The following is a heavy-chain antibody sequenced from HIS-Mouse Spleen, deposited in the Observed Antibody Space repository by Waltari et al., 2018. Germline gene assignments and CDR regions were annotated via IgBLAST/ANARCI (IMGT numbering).Heavy chain of an antibody. CDR3: ARDGPGGAVAGYYFDY. Sequence: QVQLVQSGAEVKKPGSSGKVSCKASGGTFSSYATSRVRQAPGQGLEWMGRIIPILGIANYAQKFQGRVTITADKSTSTAYMELSSLRSEDTAVYYCARDGPGGAVAGYYFDYWGQGTLVTVSS. J-gene: IGHJ4*02. CDR1: GGTFSSYA. D-gene: IGHD6-19*01. CDR2: IIPILGIA. V-gene: IGHV1-69*04.